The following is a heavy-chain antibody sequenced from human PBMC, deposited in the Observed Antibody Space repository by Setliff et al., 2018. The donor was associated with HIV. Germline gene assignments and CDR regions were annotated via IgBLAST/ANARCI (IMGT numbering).Heavy chain of an antibody. CDR2: ISESG. J-gene: IGHJ4*02. CDR3: VKTTGSVLGTYYFDS. V-gene: IGHV3-23*01. CDR1: GFAFSSQA. Sequence: GGSLRLSCAASGFAFSSQAMSWVRQAPGKGLDWVSVISESGYSADSVKGRFTISRDNSKNMLYLQMNNLTTEDTAVYYCVKTTGSVLGTYYFDSLGQGTRVTVSS. D-gene: IGHD3-16*01.